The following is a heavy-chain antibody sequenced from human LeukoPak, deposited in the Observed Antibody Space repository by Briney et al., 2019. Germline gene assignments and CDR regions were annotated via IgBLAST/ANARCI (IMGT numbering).Heavy chain of an antibody. V-gene: IGHV1-18*01. CDR3: AKDIHPGLDSGASCCFDY. D-gene: IGHD3-22*01. CDR1: GYTFSRPG. CDR2: VSGYNGNT. Sequence: ASVKVSCKTSGYTFSRPGITWVRQAPGQGLKWMGWVSGYNGNTNYAQNVQGRVTMTTDTSTNTAYMDLRSLRSDDTAVYYCAKDIHPGLDSGASCCFDYWGQGTPVTVSS. J-gene: IGHJ4*02.